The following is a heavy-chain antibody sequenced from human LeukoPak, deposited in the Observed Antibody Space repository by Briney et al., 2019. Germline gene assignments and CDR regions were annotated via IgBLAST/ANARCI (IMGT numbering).Heavy chain of an antibody. J-gene: IGHJ4*02. Sequence: ASVTVSCKASGYTFTSYYMHWVRQAPGQGLEWMGIINPSGGSTSYAQKFQGRVTMTRDTSTSTVYMELSSLRSEDAAVYYCARVSKLLTYYYDSSGYYDLDYWGQGTLVTVSS. CDR1: GYTFTSYY. CDR3: ARVSKLLTYYYDSSGYYDLDY. CDR2: INPSGGST. D-gene: IGHD3-22*01. V-gene: IGHV1-46*01.